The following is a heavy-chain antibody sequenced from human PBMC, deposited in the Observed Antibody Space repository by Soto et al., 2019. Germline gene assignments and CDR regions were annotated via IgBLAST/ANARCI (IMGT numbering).Heavy chain of an antibody. J-gene: IGHJ5*02. Sequence: SETLSLTCTVSGGSISSYCWSWIRQPPGKGLEWIEYIYYSGSTNYNPSLKSRVTISIDTSKNQFSLKLSSVTAADTAVYYCARHSWAPIWFDPWGQGTLVTVSS. CDR2: IYYSGST. CDR3: ARHSWAPIWFDP. CDR1: GGSISSYC. V-gene: IGHV4-59*08.